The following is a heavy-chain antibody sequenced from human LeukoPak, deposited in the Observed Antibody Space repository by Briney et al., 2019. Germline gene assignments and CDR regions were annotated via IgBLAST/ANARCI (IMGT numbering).Heavy chain of an antibody. Sequence: GESLKXXXRAAGYSXXXXXXXWVRQMPGXXXXXXXXINAGDSDARSSQSXXGLVTMSVSKSINTAYCQWSRLKASXTALYYCARRRGCSDSACPPDYWGQGTLVTVSS. D-gene: IGHD5-12*01. V-gene: IGHV5-51*01. CDR2: INAGDSDA. CDR1: GYSXXXXX. CDR3: ARRRGCSDSACPPDY. J-gene: IGHJ4*02.